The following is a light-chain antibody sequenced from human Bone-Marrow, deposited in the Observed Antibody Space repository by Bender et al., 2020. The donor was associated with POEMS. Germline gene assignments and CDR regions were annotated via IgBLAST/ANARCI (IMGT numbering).Light chain of an antibody. CDR1: SNDIGDHNY. CDR2: DVS. Sequence: QSALTQPASVSGSPGQSITISCTGTSNDIGDHNYVSWYQQYPGKAPKLIIYDVSSRPSGISNRFSGSKSGNTASLTISGLQAEDEADYYCSSYTSSSSLGVFGGGTKLTVL. V-gene: IGLV2-14*03. CDR3: SSYTSSSSLGV. J-gene: IGLJ2*01.